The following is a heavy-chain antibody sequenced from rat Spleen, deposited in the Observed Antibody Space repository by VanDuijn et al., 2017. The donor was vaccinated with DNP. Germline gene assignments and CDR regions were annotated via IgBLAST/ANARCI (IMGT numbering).Heavy chain of an antibody. V-gene: IGHV5-19*01. CDR3: ATSGYGYDGYPFAY. CDR1: GFTFSNFD. J-gene: IGHJ3*01. Sequence: EVQLVESGGGLVQPGRSLKLSCAASGFTFSNFDLAWVRQAPTKGLEWVASISPSGGTTYYRDSVKGRFTISRDNAKSTLYLQMDSLRSEDTATYYCATSGYGYDGYPFAYWGHGTLVTVSS. CDR2: ISPSGGTT. D-gene: IGHD1-12*03.